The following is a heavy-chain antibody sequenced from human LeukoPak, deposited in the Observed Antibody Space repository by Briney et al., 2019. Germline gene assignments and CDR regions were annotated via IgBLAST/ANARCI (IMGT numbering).Heavy chain of an antibody. CDR1: GFPFSSYW. J-gene: IGHJ5*02. V-gene: IGHV3-53*01. CDR2: IYSDGNT. CDR3: AGDTHSSSWYDH. D-gene: IGHD6-19*01. Sequence: PGGSLRLSCVASGFPFSSYWMTWVRQAPGKGLEWVSSIYSDGNTYYADSVKGRFTLSRDSSRNTLYLQMNDLRVEDTAVYYCAGDTHSSSWYDHWGQGTLVTVSS.